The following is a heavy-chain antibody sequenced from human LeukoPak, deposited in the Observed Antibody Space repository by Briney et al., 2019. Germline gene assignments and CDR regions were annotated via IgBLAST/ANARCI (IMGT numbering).Heavy chain of an antibody. CDR3: ARDPRIYCTNGICRDDYFDN. D-gene: IGHD2-8*01. CDR1: GFTFTAYA. CDR2: ISSTSIYK. J-gene: IGHJ4*02. V-gene: IGHV3-21*01. Sequence: GGSLRLSCAASGFTFTAYAVSWVRQAPGKGLEWVSSISSTSIYKYYADSVKGRFTISRDNAKDSLFLQMNSLRAEDTAIYYCARDPRIYCTNGICRDDYFDNWGQGTLVTVSS.